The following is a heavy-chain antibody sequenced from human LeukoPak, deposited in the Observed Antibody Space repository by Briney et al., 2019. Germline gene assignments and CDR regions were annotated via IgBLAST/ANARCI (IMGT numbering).Heavy chain of an antibody. CDR1: GFTFSNYV. CDR3: VRSPTYYNMDV. Sequence: GESLTLSCAASGFTFSNYVIHWVRQAPGKGLEWLAVISYDGTNKYYADFVKGRVTMSRDHSQSTVDLQMNTLGGADTAVYYCVRSPTYYNMDVWGKGTTVTVSS. CDR2: ISYDGTNK. J-gene: IGHJ6*03. V-gene: IGHV3-30*03.